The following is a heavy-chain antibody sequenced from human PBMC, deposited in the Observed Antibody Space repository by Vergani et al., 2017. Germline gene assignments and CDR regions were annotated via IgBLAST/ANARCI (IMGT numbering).Heavy chain of an antibody. D-gene: IGHD2-2*01. J-gene: IGHJ5*02. CDR2: IYPGDSDT. CDR1: GYSFTSYW. Sequence: EVQLVQSGAEVKKPGESLKISCKGSGYSFTSYWIGWVRQMPGKGLEWMGIIYPGDSDTRYSPSFQGQVTISADKSISTAYLQWSSLKASETAMYYCARQSPGHGSSTSCWGWFDPWGQGTLVTVSS. CDR3: ARQSPGHGSSTSCWGWFDP. V-gene: IGHV5-51*01.